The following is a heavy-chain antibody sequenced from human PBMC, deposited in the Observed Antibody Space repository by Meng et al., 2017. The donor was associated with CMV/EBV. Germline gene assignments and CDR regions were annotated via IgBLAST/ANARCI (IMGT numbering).Heavy chain of an antibody. CDR2: INSDGSST. CDR3: ARVRCSSTSCYYYYGMDV. CDR1: GFTFSSYW. J-gene: IGHJ6*02. V-gene: IGHV3-74*01. D-gene: IGHD2-2*01. Sequence: WGSLRLSCAASGFTFSSYWMHWVRQAPGKGLVWVSRINSDGSSTSYADSVKGRFTISRDNAKNTLYLQMNSLRAEDTAVYYCARVRCSSTSCYYYYGMDVWGQGTTVTVSS.